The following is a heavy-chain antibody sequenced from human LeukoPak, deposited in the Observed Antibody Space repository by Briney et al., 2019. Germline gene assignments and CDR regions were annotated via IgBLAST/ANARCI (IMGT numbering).Heavy chain of an antibody. CDR2: INPVGSET. D-gene: IGHD6-19*01. CDR3: AKGTFRYSSCYEY. CDR1: GFTFSSYS. Sequence: PGGSLRLSCAASGFTFSSYSMNWVRQAPGKGLEWVANINPVGSETYYVDSVRGRFTISRDSAMNLLYLQMNSLRAEDTAMYYCAKGTFRYSSCYEYWGQGTPVTVSS. V-gene: IGHV3-7*03. J-gene: IGHJ4*02.